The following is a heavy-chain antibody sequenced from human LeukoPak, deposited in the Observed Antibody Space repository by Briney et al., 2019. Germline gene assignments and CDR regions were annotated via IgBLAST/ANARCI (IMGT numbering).Heavy chain of an antibody. J-gene: IGHJ4*02. CDR3: ARTYCSSTSCLVDY. CDR2: ISSSGGST. V-gene: IGHV3-64*01. Sequence: GGSLRLSCVASGFTFSSYSMHWVRQAPGKGLEYVSAISSSGGSTYYANSVKGRFTISRDNSKNTLYLQMGSLRAEDMAVYYCARTYCSSTSCLVDYWGQGTLVTVSS. D-gene: IGHD2-2*01. CDR1: GFTFSSYS.